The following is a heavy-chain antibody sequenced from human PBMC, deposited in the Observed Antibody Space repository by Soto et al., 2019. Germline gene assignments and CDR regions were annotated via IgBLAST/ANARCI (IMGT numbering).Heavy chain of an antibody. V-gene: IGHV3-23*01. J-gene: IGHJ6*01. D-gene: IGHD6-19*01. CDR3: AKSLPKSSARHVMGV. Sequence: VGSLRLPCAVSGFTFSSHAMSWVRQAPGKGLEWVSGISGSGGSTYYADSVKGRSTISRDNSKNTLYLQVNSLRAEDTAVYYFAKSLPKSSARHVMGVWGQGNTVT. CDR1: GFTFSSHA. CDR2: ISGSGGST.